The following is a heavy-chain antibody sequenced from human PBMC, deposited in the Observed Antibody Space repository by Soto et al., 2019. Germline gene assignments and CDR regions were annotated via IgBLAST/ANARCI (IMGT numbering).Heavy chain of an antibody. Sequence: PGGSLRLSCAASGLTVSINYMSWVRQAPGKGLEWVSVTYSGGTTYYADSVKGRFTISRDNSKNTLYLQMNSLTAEDTAVYYCARETYGMVVSGQGTTVTVPS. CDR2: TYSGGTT. V-gene: IGHV3-53*01. CDR1: GLTVSINY. CDR3: ARETYGMVV. J-gene: IGHJ6*02.